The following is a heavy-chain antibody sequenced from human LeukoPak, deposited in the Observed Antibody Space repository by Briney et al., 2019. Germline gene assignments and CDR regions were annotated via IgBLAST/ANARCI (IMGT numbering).Heavy chain of an antibody. D-gene: IGHD2-15*01. Sequence: GGSLRLSCAASGFTFSSYAMHWVRQAPGKGLEWVAVISYDGSNKYYADSVKGRFTISRDNSKNTMYVQMNSLRAEDTAVYYCAKAALSVVVVAAQYYFDYWGQGTLVTVSS. CDR2: ISYDGSNK. CDR3: AKAALSVVVVAAQYYFDY. CDR1: GFTFSSYA. J-gene: IGHJ4*02. V-gene: IGHV3-30-3*01.